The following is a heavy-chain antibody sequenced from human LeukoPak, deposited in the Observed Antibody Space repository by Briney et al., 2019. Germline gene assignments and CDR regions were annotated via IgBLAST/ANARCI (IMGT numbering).Heavy chain of an antibody. CDR3: ARVSVSLFNWFDP. CDR1: GDIVSSNSAA. J-gene: IGHJ5*02. CDR2: TYYRSKWYN. D-gene: IGHD1-20*01. Sequence: SQTLSLTCTISGDIVSSNSAAWNWIRQSPARGLEWLGRTYYRSKWYNGYAVSVKSRITINPDTSKTQFSLPLNSVPPEDTAVYYCARVSVSLFNWFDPWGQGTLVTVSP. V-gene: IGHV6-1*01.